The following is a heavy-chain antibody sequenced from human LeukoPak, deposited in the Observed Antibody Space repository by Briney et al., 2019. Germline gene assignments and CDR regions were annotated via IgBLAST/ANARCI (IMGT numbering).Heavy chain of an antibody. CDR1: GYTFSNYG. Sequence: GASVKVSCKTSGYTFSNYGVSWVRQAPGQGLEWMVWISAYNNNTNYAQKFQGRLTMTTDTSTSTAYMELRSLRSDDTAVYYCARDEEYSSSSSRPTGYWGQGTLVTVSS. CDR3: ARDEEYSSSSSRPTGY. CDR2: ISAYNNNT. J-gene: IGHJ4*02. D-gene: IGHD6-6*01. V-gene: IGHV1-18*01.